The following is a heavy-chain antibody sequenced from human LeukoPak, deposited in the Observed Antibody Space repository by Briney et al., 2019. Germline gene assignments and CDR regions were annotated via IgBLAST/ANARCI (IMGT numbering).Heavy chain of an antibody. Sequence: SETLSLTCAVSGGSISSSNWWSWVRQPPGKGLEWIGEIYHSGSTNYNPSLKSRVTISVDKSKNQFSLKLSSVTAADTAVYYCARASGSYYYYYGMDVWGQGTTVTVS. CDR2: IYHSGST. D-gene: IGHD1-26*01. V-gene: IGHV4-4*02. CDR3: ARASGSYYYYYGMDV. J-gene: IGHJ6*02. CDR1: GGSISSSNW.